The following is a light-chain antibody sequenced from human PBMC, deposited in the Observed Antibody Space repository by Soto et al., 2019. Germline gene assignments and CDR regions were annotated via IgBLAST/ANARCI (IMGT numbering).Light chain of an antibody. V-gene: IGLV2-8*01. CDR2: EVS. CDR3: SSYSGSNNFGV. CDR1: SSDVGGYNY. J-gene: IGLJ3*02. Sequence: QSVLTQPPSASGSPGQSVTISCTGTSSDVGGYNYVSWYQQHPGKAPKLMIYEVSKRPSGIPDRFSGSKSGNTASLTVSGLQAEDEAHYYCSSYSGSNNFGVFGGGTQLTVL.